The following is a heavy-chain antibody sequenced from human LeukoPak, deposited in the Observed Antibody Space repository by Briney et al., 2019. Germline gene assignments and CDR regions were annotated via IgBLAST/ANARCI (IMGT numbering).Heavy chain of an antibody. J-gene: IGHJ4*02. Sequence: GESLRLSCAASGFTFTTYWMSWVRQAPGKGLEWVANIKQDGTEKYYVDSVKGRFTISRDNAKNSLYLQMNSLRAEDTAVYSCARHLSGVTGYTYGRGIDYWGQGTLVTVSS. D-gene: IGHD5-18*01. CDR2: IKQDGTEK. CDR3: ARHLSGVTGYTYGRGIDY. CDR1: GFTFTTYW. V-gene: IGHV3-7*01.